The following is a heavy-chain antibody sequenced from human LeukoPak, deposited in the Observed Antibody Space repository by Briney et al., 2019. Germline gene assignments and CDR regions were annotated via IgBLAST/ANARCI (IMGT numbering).Heavy chain of an antibody. V-gene: IGHV4-61*02. Sequence: SETLSLTCTVSGGSISSGSYYWSWIRQPAGKGLEWIGRIYTSGSTNYNPSLKSRVTISVDPSKNQFSLKLSSVTAADTAVYYCARNLNWFDPWGQGTLVTVSS. J-gene: IGHJ5*02. CDR2: IYTSGST. CDR3: ARNLNWFDP. CDR1: GGSISSGSYY.